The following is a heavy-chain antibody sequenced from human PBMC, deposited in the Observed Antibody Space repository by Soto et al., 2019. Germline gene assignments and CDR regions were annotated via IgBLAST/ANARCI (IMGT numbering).Heavy chain of an antibody. V-gene: IGHV3-23*01. CDR3: AKAGVPIVGATHY. CDR1: GFTFSSYA. CDR2: FSGSGGST. D-gene: IGHD1-26*01. Sequence: EVQLLESGGGLVQPGGSLRLSCAASGFTFSSYAMTWVRQAPGKGLEWVSSFSGSGGSTYYADSVKGRFTISRDNSKNGGYLQMNSLRAEDTAVYYCAKAGVPIVGATHYWCQGTLVTVSS. J-gene: IGHJ4*02.